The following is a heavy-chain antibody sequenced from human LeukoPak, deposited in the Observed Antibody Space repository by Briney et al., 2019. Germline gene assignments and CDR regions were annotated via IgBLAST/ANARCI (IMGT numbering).Heavy chain of an antibody. CDR3: ARSLGWYLDY. CDR1: GGSISSYY. D-gene: IGHD3/OR15-3a*01. V-gene: IGHV4-59*01. Sequence: SETLSLTCTVSGGSISSYYWSWIRQPPGKGLEWIGYIYYSGSTNYNPSLKSRVTISVDTSKNQFSLKLSSVTAADTAVYCCARSLGWYLDYWGQGTLVTVSS. CDR2: IYYSGST. J-gene: IGHJ4*02.